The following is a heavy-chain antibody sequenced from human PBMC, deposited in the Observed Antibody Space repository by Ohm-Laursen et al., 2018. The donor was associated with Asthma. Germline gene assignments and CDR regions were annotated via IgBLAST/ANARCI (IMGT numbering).Heavy chain of an antibody. CDR2: IWSDGSNE. Sequence: SLRLSCAASGFAFSRYGMYRVRQAPGKGLQWVAVIWSDGSNEDYAESVKGRFTISRDNSGNTLYLQMNSLRAEDTAVYYCARSNGRDCFDVWGQGTMVTVSS. V-gene: IGHV3-33*07. CDR1: GFAFSRYG. J-gene: IGHJ3*01. CDR3: ARSNGRDCFDV. D-gene: IGHD2-21*01.